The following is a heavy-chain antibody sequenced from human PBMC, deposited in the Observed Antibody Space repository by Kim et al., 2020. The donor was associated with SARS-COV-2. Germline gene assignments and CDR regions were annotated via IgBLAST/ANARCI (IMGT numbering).Heavy chain of an antibody. V-gene: IGHV3-30*04. Sequence: GGSLRLSCAASGFTFSSYAMHWVRQAPGKGLEWVAVISYDGSNKYYADSVKGRFTISRDNSKNTLYLQMNSLRAEDTAVYYCARDLGPCSSTSCYQDYYYGMDVWGQGTTVTVSS. J-gene: IGHJ6*02. D-gene: IGHD2-2*01. CDR1: GFTFSSYA. CDR2: ISYDGSNK. CDR3: ARDLGPCSSTSCYQDYYYGMDV.